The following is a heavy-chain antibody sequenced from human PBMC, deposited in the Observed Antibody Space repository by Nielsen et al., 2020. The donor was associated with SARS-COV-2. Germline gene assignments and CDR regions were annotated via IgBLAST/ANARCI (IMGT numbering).Heavy chain of an antibody. Sequence: GESLKISCAASGFTFSSYAMHWVRQAPGKGLEWVAVISYDGSNKYYADSVKGRFTISRDNSKNTLYLQMNSLRAEDTAMYYCARKYSGSYYGTFDYWGQGTLVTVSS. V-gene: IGHV3-30*04. J-gene: IGHJ4*02. CDR2: ISYDGSNK. CDR3: ARKYSGSYYGTFDY. CDR1: GFTFSSYA. D-gene: IGHD1-26*01.